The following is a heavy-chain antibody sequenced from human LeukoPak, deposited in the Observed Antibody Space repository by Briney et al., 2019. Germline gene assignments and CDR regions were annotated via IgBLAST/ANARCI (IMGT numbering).Heavy chain of an antibody. CDR1: GFTFDDYA. CDR2: ISWNSGSI. J-gene: IGHJ3*02. Sequence: GGSLRLSCAASGFTFDDYAMHWVRQAPGKGLEWVSGISWNSGSIGYADSVKGRFTISRDNAKNSLYLQMNSLRAEDTALYYCAKGYSSGYYYGAFDTWGQGTMVTVSS. V-gene: IGHV3-9*01. CDR3: AKGYSSGYYYGAFDT. D-gene: IGHD3-22*01.